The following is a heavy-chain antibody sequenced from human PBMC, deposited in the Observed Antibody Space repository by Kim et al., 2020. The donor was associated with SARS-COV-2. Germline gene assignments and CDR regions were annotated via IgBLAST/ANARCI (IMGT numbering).Heavy chain of an antibody. D-gene: IGHD3-3*01. CDR2: INPSGGST. Sequence: ASVKVSCKASGYTFTSYYMHWVRQAPGQGLEWMGIINPSGGSTSYAQKFQGRVTMTRDTSTSTVYMELSSLRSEDTAVYYCARDRYYDFWSGPYYFDYWGQGTLVTVSS. CDR3: ARDRYYDFWSGPYYFDY. CDR1: GYTFTSYY. J-gene: IGHJ4*02. V-gene: IGHV1-46*01.